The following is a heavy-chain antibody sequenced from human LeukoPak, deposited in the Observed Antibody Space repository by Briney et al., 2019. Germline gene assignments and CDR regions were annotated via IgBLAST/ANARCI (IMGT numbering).Heavy chain of an antibody. D-gene: IGHD6-13*01. Sequence: SETLSLTCAVYGGSFSGYYWSWIRQPPGKGLEWIGEINHSGSTNYNPSLKSRVTISVDTSKNQFSLKLSSATAADTAVYYCARARAAYSSSPYFDLWGRGTLVTVSS. CDR3: ARARAAYSSSPYFDL. CDR2: INHSGST. V-gene: IGHV4-34*01. J-gene: IGHJ2*01. CDR1: GGSFSGYY.